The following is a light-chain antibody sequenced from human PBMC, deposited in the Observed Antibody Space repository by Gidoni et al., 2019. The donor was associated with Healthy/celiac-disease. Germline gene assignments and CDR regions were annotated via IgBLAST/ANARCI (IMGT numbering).Light chain of an antibody. Sequence: QSALPQPASVSGSPGQSITISCTGTSSDVGGYNYVSWYQQHPGNAPKLMIYEVSNRPSGVSNRFSGSKSGNTASLTISGLQAEDEADYYCSSYTSSSTLGVFGTGTKVTVL. CDR3: SSYTSSSTLGV. CDR2: EVS. V-gene: IGLV2-14*01. J-gene: IGLJ1*01. CDR1: SSDVGGYNY.